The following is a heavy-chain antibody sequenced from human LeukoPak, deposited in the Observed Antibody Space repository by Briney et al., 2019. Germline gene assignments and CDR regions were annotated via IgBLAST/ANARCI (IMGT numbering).Heavy chain of an antibody. V-gene: IGHV3-30*04. Sequence: GGSLRLSCAASGFAFRSYAMHWVRQAPGKGLEWLTVISYDGSHQYYAESVKGRFTTSRDNDRKTVYLQMNSLRPEDMGAYFCVSLQRGGWYAQSDGLDVWGQGTTVIVSS. J-gene: IGHJ6*02. CDR2: ISYDGSHQ. D-gene: IGHD6-19*01. CDR3: VSLQRGGWYAQSDGLDV. CDR1: GFAFRSYA.